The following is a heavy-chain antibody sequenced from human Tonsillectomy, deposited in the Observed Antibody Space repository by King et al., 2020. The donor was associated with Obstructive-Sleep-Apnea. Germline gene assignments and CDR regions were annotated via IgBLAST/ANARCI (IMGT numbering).Heavy chain of an antibody. CDR2: ISCNSGRI. CDR1: GFTFDDYA. CDR3: AKDIGIATLYFDY. Sequence: EWQLVQSGGGLVQPGRSLRLSCAASGFTFDDYAMHWVRQAPGKGLEWVSGISCNSGRIGYADSVKGRFTISRDNAKNSLYLQMNSLRAEDTALYYCAKDIGIATLYFDYWGQGTLVTVSS. D-gene: IGHD3-3*01. J-gene: IGHJ4*02. V-gene: IGHV3-9*01.